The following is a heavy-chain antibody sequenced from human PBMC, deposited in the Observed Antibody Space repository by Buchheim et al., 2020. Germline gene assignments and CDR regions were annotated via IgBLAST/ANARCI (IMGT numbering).Heavy chain of an antibody. CDR3: ARVEGDYRYGMDV. CDR1: GGSISSSNW. Sequence: QVQLQESGPGLVRPSGTLSLTCAVSGGSISSSNWWSWVRQPPGQGLEWIGEIYHSGSTNYNPFLKSRVTISVDQATNQFSLKLKTVTAADTAVYYRARVEGDYRYGMDVWGQGTT. J-gene: IGHJ6*02. CDR2: IYHSGST. V-gene: IGHV4-4*02. D-gene: IGHD1-1*01.